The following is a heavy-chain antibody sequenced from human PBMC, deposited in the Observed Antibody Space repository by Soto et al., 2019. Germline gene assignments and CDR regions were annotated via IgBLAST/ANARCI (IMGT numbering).Heavy chain of an antibody. CDR3: ARGPATNDFWSGFEYYYYMDV. D-gene: IGHD3-3*01. J-gene: IGHJ6*03. CDR2: ISSSSSTI. V-gene: IGHV3-48*01. CDR1: GFTFSSYS. Sequence: EVQLVESGGGLVQPGGSLRLSCAASGFTFSSYSMNWVRQAPGKGLEWVSYISSSSSTIYYADSVKGRFTISRDNAKNSLYLQMNSRRAEDTAVYYWARGPATNDFWSGFEYYYYMDVWGKGTTVTVSS.